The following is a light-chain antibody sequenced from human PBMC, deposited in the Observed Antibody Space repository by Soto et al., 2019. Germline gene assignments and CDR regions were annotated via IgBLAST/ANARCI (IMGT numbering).Light chain of an antibody. CDR3: SSYSTSYFYF. CDR2: EVN. V-gene: IGLV2-14*02. CDR1: SSNVGSYKL. Sequence: QSALTQPASVSGSPGQSITISCTGTSSNVGSYKLVSWYQQHPGKAPKLMIFEVNKRPSGVSNRFSGSKSGSTASLTISGLRDEDEADYYCSSYSTSYFYFFGSGTKVTVL. J-gene: IGLJ1*01.